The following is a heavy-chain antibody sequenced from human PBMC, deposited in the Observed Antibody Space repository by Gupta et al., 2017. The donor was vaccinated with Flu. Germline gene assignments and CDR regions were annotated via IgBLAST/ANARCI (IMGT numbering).Heavy chain of an antibody. D-gene: IGHD2-21*02. J-gene: IGHJ4*02. V-gene: IGHV2-5*02. CDR2: IYWDDDK. CDR3: AHRRDIVVVTATSFDY. Sequence: QITLKESGPTLVKPTQTLTLTCTFSGFSLSTSGVGVGWIRQPPGKALEWLALIYWDDDKRYSPSLKSRLTITKDTSKNQVVLTMTNMDPVDTATYYCAHRRDIVVVTATSFDYWGQGTLVTVSS. CDR1: GFSLSTSGVG.